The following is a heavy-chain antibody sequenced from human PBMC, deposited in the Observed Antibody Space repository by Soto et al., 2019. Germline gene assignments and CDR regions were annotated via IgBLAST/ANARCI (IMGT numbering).Heavy chain of an antibody. CDR1: GFTFSSCA. CDR2: ISDSGGST. CDR3: AKDKPAAGSQWLVPI. D-gene: IGHD6-19*01. J-gene: IGHJ2*01. Sequence: PGGSLRLSCAASGFTFSSCAMTWVRQAPGMGLQWVSAISDSGGSTYYADSVRGRFTISRDNSKNTLYLQLNSLGAEDTAVYYCAKDKPAAGSQWLVPIWGRVTLFTVSS. V-gene: IGHV3-23*01.